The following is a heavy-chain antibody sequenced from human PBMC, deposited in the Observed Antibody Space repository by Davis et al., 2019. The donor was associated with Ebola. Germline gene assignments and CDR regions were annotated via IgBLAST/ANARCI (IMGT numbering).Heavy chain of an antibody. J-gene: IGHJ3*02. Sequence: SVKVSCKASGYTFTGYYMHWVRQAPGQGLEWMGGIIPIFGTANYAQKFQGRVTITADESTSTAYMELSSLRSEDTAVYYCARAWMTYDSSGYAELDAFDIWGQGTMVTVSS. V-gene: IGHV1-69*13. CDR3: ARAWMTYDSSGYAELDAFDI. CDR1: GYTFTGYY. CDR2: IIPIFGTA. D-gene: IGHD3-22*01.